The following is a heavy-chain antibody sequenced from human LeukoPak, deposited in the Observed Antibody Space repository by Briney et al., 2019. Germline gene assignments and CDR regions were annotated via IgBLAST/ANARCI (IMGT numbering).Heavy chain of an antibody. Sequence: QSGGSLRLSCAASGFTFSNYWMHWVRQAPGKGLVWVSRIKGDGSHTIYADSVKGRFTISRDNAKNTLYLQMKSLRAEDTAVYYCVRDWDHFDFDSRGLGTLVTVSS. J-gene: IGHJ5*01. V-gene: IGHV3-74*01. D-gene: IGHD3-9*01. CDR3: VRDWDHFDFDS. CDR1: GFTFSNYW. CDR2: IKGDGSHT.